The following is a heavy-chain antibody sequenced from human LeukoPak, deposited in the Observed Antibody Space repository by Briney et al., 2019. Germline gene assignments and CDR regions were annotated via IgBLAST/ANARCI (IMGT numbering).Heavy chain of an antibody. Sequence: PSETLSLTCTVSGGSISIDYWSWIRQPPGKGLEWIGYIYYSGSTNYNPSLESRVTISGDTSKNQFSLKLSSVTAADTAVCYCARGDGYNEGYFDYWGQGTLVTVSS. J-gene: IGHJ4*02. V-gene: IGHV4-59*01. CDR3: ARGDGYNEGYFDY. CDR2: IYYSGST. CDR1: GGSISIDY. D-gene: IGHD5-24*01.